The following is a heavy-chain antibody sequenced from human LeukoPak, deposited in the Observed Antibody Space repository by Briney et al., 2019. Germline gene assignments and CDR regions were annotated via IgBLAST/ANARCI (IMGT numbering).Heavy chain of an antibody. CDR2: IKPDGSEK. V-gene: IGHV3-7*01. D-gene: IGHD6-25*01. J-gene: IGHJ4*02. Sequence: GGSLRLSWAASGFTFSGRWMSWVRQAPGKGLEWVANIKPDGSEKNYVDSVKGRFTISRDNAKRSLYLQMNSLRVEDTAVYYCARDPSAGSESWGQGTLVTVSS. CDR3: ARDPSAGSES. CDR1: GFTFSGRW.